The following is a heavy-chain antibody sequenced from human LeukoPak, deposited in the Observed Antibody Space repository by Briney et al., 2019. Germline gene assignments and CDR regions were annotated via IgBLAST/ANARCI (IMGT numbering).Heavy chain of an antibody. CDR1: GGSFSDYY. CDR2: IYYSGST. CDR3: VRHIAVAGNWFDP. D-gene: IGHD6-19*01. J-gene: IGHJ5*02. Sequence: SETLSLTCTVYGGSFSDYYWSWIRQPPGKGLEWIGNIYYSGSTYYSPSLKSRVTISVDTSKNQFSLKLSSVTATDTAVYYCVRHIAVAGNWFDPWGQGTLVTVSS. V-gene: IGHV4-34*01.